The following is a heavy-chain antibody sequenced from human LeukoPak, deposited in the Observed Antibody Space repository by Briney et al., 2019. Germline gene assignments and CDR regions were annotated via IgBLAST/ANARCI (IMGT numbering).Heavy chain of an antibody. J-gene: IGHJ4*02. CDR2: IYHSGST. V-gene: IGHV4-38-2*01. CDR1: GYSISSGYY. Sequence: SETLSLTCAVSGYSISSGYYWGWIRQPPGKGLEGVGSIYHSGSTYYNSSLKSRIFISLDTSKNQFSLRLTSVTAADTAVYYCARQILAEDRGQTTDYWGQGTLVTVSS. CDR3: ARQILAEDRGQTTDY. D-gene: IGHD1-1*01.